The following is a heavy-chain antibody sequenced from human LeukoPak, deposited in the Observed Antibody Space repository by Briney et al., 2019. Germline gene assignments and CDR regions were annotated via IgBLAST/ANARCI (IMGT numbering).Heavy chain of an antibody. CDR2: ISYDGSNK. CDR3: AKDVNFDWLLPDY. J-gene: IGHJ4*02. CDR1: GFTFSSYG. V-gene: IGHV3-30*18. Sequence: PGGSLRLSCAASGFTFSSYGMHWVRQAPGKGLEWVAVISYDGSNKYCADSVKGRFTISRDNSKNTLYLQMNSLRAEDTAVYYCAKDVNFDWLLPDYWGQGTLVTVSS. D-gene: IGHD3-9*01.